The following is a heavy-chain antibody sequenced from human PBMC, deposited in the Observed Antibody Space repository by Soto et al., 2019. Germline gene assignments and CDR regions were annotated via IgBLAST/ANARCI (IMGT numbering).Heavy chain of an antibody. D-gene: IGHD6-19*01. CDR1: GYTFTAYP. CDR2: INVANGDT. V-gene: IGHV1-3*01. Sequence: ASVKVSCKASGYTFTAYPMHWVRQAPGQRLEWMGWINVANGDTGYSQKFQGRVTVTRDTSASTVYMELSSLTSEDTAVYYCATDIQQWPKIDYRGQGTLVTVSS. J-gene: IGHJ4*02. CDR3: ATDIQQWPKIDY.